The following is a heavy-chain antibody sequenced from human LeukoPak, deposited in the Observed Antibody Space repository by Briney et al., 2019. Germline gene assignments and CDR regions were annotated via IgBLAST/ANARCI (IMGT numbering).Heavy chain of an antibody. D-gene: IGHD3-10*01. Sequence: SVKVSCKASGYTFTGYYMHWVRQAPGQGLEWMGRIIPILGIANYAQKFQGRVTITADKSTSTAYMELSSLRSEDTAVYYCARRPYYYGSGTYPPGYYCGMDVWGQGTTVTVSS. CDR2: IIPILGIA. J-gene: IGHJ6*02. CDR3: ARRPYYYGSGTYPPGYYCGMDV. CDR1: GYTFTGYY. V-gene: IGHV1-69*02.